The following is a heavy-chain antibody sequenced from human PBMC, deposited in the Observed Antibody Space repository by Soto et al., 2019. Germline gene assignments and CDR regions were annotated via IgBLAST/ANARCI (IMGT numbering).Heavy chain of an antibody. J-gene: IGHJ4*02. D-gene: IGHD3-22*01. CDR3: ARGMGDYDSSGYFDY. Sequence: SETLSLTCAVSGGSISSGGYSWSWIRQPPGKGLEWTGYIYYSGSTNYNPSLKSRVTISVDTSKNQFSLKLSSVTAADTAVYYCARGMGDYDSSGYFDYWGQGTLVTVSS. V-gene: IGHV4-61*08. CDR1: GGSISSGGYS. CDR2: IYYSGST.